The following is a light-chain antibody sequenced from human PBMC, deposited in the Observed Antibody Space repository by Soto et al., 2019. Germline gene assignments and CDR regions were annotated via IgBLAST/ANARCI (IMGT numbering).Light chain of an antibody. CDR3: QEYSKWPLFT. CDR1: RSVGRN. CDR2: AAS. Sequence: EIVVTQSPGILSVSAGDRATLSCRASRSVGRNLAWYQQKPGQAPTLLIYAASTRATGLPARFSGSGSGTDFTLTISSLQYEDFAVYYCQEYSKWPLFTFGPGTRVDIK. J-gene: IGKJ3*01. V-gene: IGKV3-15*01.